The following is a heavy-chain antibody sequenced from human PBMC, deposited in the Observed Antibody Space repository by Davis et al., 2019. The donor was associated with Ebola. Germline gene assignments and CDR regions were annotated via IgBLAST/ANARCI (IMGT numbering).Heavy chain of an antibody. CDR2: ISSSSSYI. Sequence: PGGSLRLSCAASGFTFSSYSMNWVRQAPGKGLEWVSSISSSSSYIYYADSVKGRFTISRDNAKNSLYLQMNSLRAEDTAVYYCARGRYFDWLLLAPYYYYGMDVWGQGTTVTVSS. D-gene: IGHD3-9*01. CDR1: GFTFSSYS. CDR3: ARGRYFDWLLLAPYYYYGMDV. V-gene: IGHV3-21*01. J-gene: IGHJ6*02.